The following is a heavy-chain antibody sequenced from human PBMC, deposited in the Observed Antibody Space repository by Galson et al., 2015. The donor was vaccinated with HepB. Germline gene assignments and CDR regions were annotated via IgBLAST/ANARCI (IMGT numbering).Heavy chain of an antibody. CDR3: ASLGGVYYYYDSSGYDY. Sequence: SLRLSCAASGFTFDDYTMHWVRQAPGKGLEWVSAISGSGGSTYYADSVKGRFTISRDNSKNTLYLQMNSLRAEDTAVYYCASLGGVYYYYDSSGYDYWGQGTLVTVSS. J-gene: IGHJ4*02. CDR2: ISGSGGST. V-gene: IGHV3-23*01. CDR1: GFTFDDYT. D-gene: IGHD3-22*01.